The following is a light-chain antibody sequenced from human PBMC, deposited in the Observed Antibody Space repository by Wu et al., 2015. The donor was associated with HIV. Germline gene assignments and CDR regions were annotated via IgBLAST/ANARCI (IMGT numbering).Light chain of an antibody. J-gene: IGKJ1*01. Sequence: PGHGSPGSSIYGASTRATGIPARFNAEGSGTDFTLTIDNIQSEDFVFYYCHQYNNWPRTFGQGTKVETK. CDR3: HQYNNWPRT. V-gene: IGKV3D-15*01. CDR2: GAS.